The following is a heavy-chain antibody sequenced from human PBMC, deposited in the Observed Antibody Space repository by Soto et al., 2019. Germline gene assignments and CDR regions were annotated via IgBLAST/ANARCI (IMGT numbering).Heavy chain of an antibody. J-gene: IGHJ3*02. D-gene: IGHD3-22*01. CDR3: ARVTGYYDSSGYWSTPDAFDI. V-gene: IGHV4-59*01. CDR1: GGSISSYY. Sequence: SETLSLTCTVSGGSISSYYWSWIRQPPGKGLEWIGYIYYSGSTNYNPSLKSRVTISVDTSKNQFSLKLSSVTAADTAVYYCARVTGYYDSSGYWSTPDAFDIWGQGTMVTVSS. CDR2: IYYSGST.